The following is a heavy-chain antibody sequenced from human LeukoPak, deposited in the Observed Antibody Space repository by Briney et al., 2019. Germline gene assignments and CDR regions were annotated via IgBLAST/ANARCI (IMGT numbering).Heavy chain of an antibody. V-gene: IGHV3-30-3*01. CDR3: ARGWWELTDAFDI. CDR2: ISYDGSNK. J-gene: IGHJ3*02. CDR1: GFTFSSYA. D-gene: IGHD1-26*01. Sequence: GRSLRLSCAASGFTFSSYAMHWVRQAPGKGLEWVAVISYDGSNKYYADSVKGRFTISRDNSKNTLYLQMNSLRAEDTAVYYCARGWWELTDAFDIWGQGTMVTVSS.